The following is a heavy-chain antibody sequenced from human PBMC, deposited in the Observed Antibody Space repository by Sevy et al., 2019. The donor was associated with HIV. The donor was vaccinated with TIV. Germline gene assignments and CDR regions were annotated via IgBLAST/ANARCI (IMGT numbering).Heavy chain of an antibody. J-gene: IGHJ4*02. D-gene: IGHD2-2*01. CDR2: ISAYNGNT. CDR3: ASCSSTSCYGLFDY. Sequence: ASVKVSCKASGYTFTSYGISWVRQAPGQGLEWMGWISAYNGNTNYAQKLQGRVTMTTDTSTSTAYMELRSLRSDDTAVYYCASCSSTSCYGLFDYWGQRTLVTVSS. V-gene: IGHV1-18*01. CDR1: GYTFTSYG.